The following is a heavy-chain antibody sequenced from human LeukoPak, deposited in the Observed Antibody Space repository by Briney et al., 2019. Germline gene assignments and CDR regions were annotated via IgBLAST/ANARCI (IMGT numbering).Heavy chain of an antibody. V-gene: IGHV3-48*03. CDR1: GFRFSSYE. CDR2: NSSSGTTI. J-gene: IGHJ4*02. CDR3: ARAYSSVASCDY. Sequence: SGGSLRLSCVASGFRFSSYEMSWVRQAPGKGLEWVSYNSSSGTTIYYADSVKGRFTISRDNAKNSLYLQMNSLRAEDTAVYYCARAYSSVASCDYWGQGTLVTVSS. D-gene: IGHD6-19*01.